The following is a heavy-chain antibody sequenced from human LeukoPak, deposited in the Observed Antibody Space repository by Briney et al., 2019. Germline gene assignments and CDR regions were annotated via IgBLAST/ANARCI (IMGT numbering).Heavy chain of an antibody. D-gene: IGHD2-2*02. Sequence: GGSLRLSCAASGFTFSSYSMNWVRQAPGKGLEWVSSISSSSSYMYYADSVKGRFTISRDNAKNSLYLQMNSLRAEDTAVYYCARDREVEYQLLYCAFDIWGQGTMVTVSS. CDR1: GFTFSSYS. V-gene: IGHV3-21*01. CDR3: ARDREVEYQLLYCAFDI. J-gene: IGHJ3*02. CDR2: ISSSSSYM.